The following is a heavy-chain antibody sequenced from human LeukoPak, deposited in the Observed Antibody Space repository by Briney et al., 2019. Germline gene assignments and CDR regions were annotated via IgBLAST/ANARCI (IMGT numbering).Heavy chain of an antibody. D-gene: IGHD2-15*01. V-gene: IGHV3-48*01. CDR2: ISSSSSTI. CDR3: ARDSARYCSGGSCPQGDY. Sequence: GGSLRLSCAASGFTFSSYSMNWVRQAPGKGLEWVSYISSSSSTIYHADSVKGRFTISRDNAKNSLYLQMNSLRAEDTAVYYCARDSARYCSGGSCPQGDYWGQGTLVTVSS. CDR1: GFTFSSYS. J-gene: IGHJ4*02.